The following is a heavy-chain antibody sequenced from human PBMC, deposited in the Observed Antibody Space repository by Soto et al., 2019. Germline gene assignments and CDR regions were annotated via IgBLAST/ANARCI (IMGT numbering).Heavy chain of an antibody. V-gene: IGHV4-4*02. CDR3: ARARATIAAAAIFDC. J-gene: IGHJ4*02. D-gene: IGHD6-13*01. Sequence: TSETLSLTCAVSGGSISTSNWWSWVRQPPGKGLEWIGEVYRTGSTNYNPSLESRLTISVDKSKNQFSLKLTSVTAADTAVYYCARARATIAAAAIFDCWGQGTLVTVSS. CDR2: VYRTGST. CDR1: GGSISTSNW.